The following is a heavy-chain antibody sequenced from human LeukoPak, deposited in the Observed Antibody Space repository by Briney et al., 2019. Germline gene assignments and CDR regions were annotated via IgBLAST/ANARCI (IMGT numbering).Heavy chain of an antibody. J-gene: IGHJ4*02. Sequence: GGSLRLSCAASGFTVSSNYMSWVRQAPGKGLEWVSVIYTGGSTYYADSVKDRFTISRDNSKNTLYLQMNSLRDEGTAVYYCARGYGDYWGQGTLVTVSS. CDR2: IYTGGST. CDR1: GFTVSSNY. CDR3: ARGYGDY. D-gene: IGHD4-17*01. V-gene: IGHV3-66*01.